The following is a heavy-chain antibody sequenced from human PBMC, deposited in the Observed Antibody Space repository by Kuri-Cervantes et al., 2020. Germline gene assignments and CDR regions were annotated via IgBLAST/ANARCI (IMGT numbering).Heavy chain of an antibody. CDR3: VKVMDDYGTH. J-gene: IGHJ4*02. D-gene: IGHD4-17*01. V-gene: IGHV3-23*01. CDR2: IRVSGSLT. Sequence: GESLKISCAASGFTFNSYTMSWVRQAPGKGLEWVSTIRVSGSLTYYADSVKGRFTISRDNSKNTLYLQVNSLRAEDTAVYYCVKVMDDYGTHWGQGTLVTVSS. CDR1: GFTFNSYT.